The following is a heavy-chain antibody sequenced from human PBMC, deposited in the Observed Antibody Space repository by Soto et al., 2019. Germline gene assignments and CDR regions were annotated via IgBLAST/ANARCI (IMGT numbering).Heavy chain of an antibody. Sequence: SETLSLTCTVSGGSISSGDYYWSWIRQPPGKGLEWIGYIYYSGSTYYNPSLKSRVTISVDTSKNQFSLKLSSVTAADTAVYYCARAARFLEWDTDYWGQGTLVTVSS. J-gene: IGHJ4*02. CDR1: GGSISSGDYY. D-gene: IGHD3-3*01. CDR2: IYYSGST. V-gene: IGHV4-30-4*01. CDR3: ARAARFLEWDTDY.